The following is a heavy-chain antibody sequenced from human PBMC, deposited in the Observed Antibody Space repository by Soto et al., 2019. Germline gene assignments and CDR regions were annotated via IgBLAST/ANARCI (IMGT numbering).Heavy chain of an antibody. V-gene: IGHV3-48*02. CDR1: GFTFNAYS. CDR2: IGYGSNHTI. D-gene: IGHD3-16*01. CDR3: ARYHNWAFDY. Sequence: GGSLRLSSAVSGFTFNAYSVNWVPHAPGKGLDWVSYIGYGSNHTIYYAASVKRRFTISRDTAKTSPFLETDSLRDEDTAVYYCARYHNWAFDYWGQGTPVTVSS. J-gene: IGHJ4*02.